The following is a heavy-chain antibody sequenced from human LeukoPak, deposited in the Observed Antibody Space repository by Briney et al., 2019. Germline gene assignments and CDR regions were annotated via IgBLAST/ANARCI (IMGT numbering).Heavy chain of an antibody. V-gene: IGHV3-21*01. CDR3: AKEEDYYDSSGHHFDY. D-gene: IGHD3-22*01. CDR1: GFTFSSYG. Sequence: GGSLRLSCAASGFTFSSYGMNWVRQAPGKGLEWVSSISSSSSYIYYADSVKGRFTVSRDNSKNTLYLQMNSLRAEDTAVYYCAKEEDYYDSSGHHFDYWGQGTLVTVSS. CDR2: ISSSSSYI. J-gene: IGHJ4*02.